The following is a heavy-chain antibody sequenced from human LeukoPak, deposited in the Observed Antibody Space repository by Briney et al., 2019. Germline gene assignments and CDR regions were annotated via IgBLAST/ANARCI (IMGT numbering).Heavy chain of an antibody. D-gene: IGHD4-11*01. V-gene: IGHV3-30*18. CDR3: AKVGLTVTTILDYFDY. J-gene: IGHJ4*02. Sequence: PGRSLRLSCAASGFTFRSYGMHWVRQAPGKGLEWVAVISYDGSNKYYADSVRGRFTISRDNSKNTLYLQMNSLRAEDTAVYYCAKVGLTVTTILDYFDYWGQGTLVTVSS. CDR1: GFTFRSYG. CDR2: ISYDGSNK.